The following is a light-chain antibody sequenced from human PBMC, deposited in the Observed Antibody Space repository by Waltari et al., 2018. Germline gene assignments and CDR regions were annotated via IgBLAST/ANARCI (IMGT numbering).Light chain of an antibody. CDR2: WAS. J-gene: IGKJ5*01. CDR3: QQYFSTPIT. CDR1: QSVLYSSNNKNY. V-gene: IGKV4-1*01. Sequence: DVVMTQSPDSLAVSLGERAPINCKSSQSVLYSSNNKNYLAWYQQKPGQPPNLLIYWASTRESGVPDRFSGSGSGTDFTLTISSLQAEDVAVYYCQQYFSTPITFGQGTRLEIK.